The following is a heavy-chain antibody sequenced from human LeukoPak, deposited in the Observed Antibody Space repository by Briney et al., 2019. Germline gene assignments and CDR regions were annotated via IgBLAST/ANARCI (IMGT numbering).Heavy chain of an antibody. V-gene: IGHV3-30*18. D-gene: IGHD3-3*01. CDR3: AKGYDFWSDY. J-gene: IGHJ4*02. CDR1: GFTFSSYG. Sequence: PGRSLRLSCAASGFTFSSYGMHWVRQAPGKGLEWVAVISYDGSNKYYADSVKGRFTISRDNSKNTLYLQMNSLRAEDTAVNYCAKGYDFWSDYWGQGTLVTVSS. CDR2: ISYDGSNK.